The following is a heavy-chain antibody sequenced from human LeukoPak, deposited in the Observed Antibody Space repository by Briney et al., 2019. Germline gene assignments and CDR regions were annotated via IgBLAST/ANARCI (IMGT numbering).Heavy chain of an antibody. V-gene: IGHV4-39*01. J-gene: IGHJ4*02. CDR3: VKSGGYGLIDY. CDR2: IYYTGNT. Sequence: SETLSLTCAVYGGSISGSGYYLGWIRQSPGKGLEWIGNIYYTGNTYYNASLQSRVTISIDTSENQFSLRLNSVTAADTAMYYCVKSGGYGLIDYWGPGTLVTVSS. D-gene: IGHD1-26*01. CDR1: GGSISGSGYY.